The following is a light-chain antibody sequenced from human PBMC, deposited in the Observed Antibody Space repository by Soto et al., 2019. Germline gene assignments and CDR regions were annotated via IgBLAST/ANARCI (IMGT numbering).Light chain of an antibody. CDR3: KQSKSFPLT. CDR1: QPINRW. CDR2: AAS. J-gene: IGKJ4*01. Sequence: DIQMTQSPSPLSASVGDRVTITCRASQPINRWLAWYQQKPGKAPKPLIYAASSLHTGVPLRFSGSGSGTDFSLTISSLQPEDFATYYCKQSKSFPLTFGGGTKVDIK. V-gene: IGKV1-12*01.